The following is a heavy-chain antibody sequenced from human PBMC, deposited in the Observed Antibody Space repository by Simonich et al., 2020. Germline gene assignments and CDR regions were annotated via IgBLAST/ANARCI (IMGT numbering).Heavy chain of an antibody. CDR1: GGSISSSSYY. CDR3: ARHAGFAFDI. V-gene: IGHV4-39*01. CDR2: IYYSGST. Sequence: QLQLQESGPGLVKPSETLSLTCPVSGGSISSSSYYWGWIGQPPGTGLEWIGSIYYSGSTYYSPAHKVRVTITVDTAKNQFSRKLSSVTAADTAVYYCARHAGFAFDIWGQGTMVTVSS. D-gene: IGHD6-13*01. J-gene: IGHJ3*02.